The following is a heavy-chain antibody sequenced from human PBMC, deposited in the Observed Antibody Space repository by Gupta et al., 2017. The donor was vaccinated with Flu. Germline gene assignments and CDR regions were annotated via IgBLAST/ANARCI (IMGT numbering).Heavy chain of an antibody. Sequence: QVQLQESGPGLVKPSQTLSLTCTVSGGSISRSRYYWSWIRQPAGKGLEWIGRIYTTGSTNYNPSLKSRVTISVDKSNNQFSLKVTSVTAADTGVYYCAVEGPDYYYYALDVWGQGTTVTVSS. D-gene: IGHD3-3*01. J-gene: IGHJ6*02. CDR1: GGSISRSRYY. CDR3: AVEGPDYYYYALDV. V-gene: IGHV4-61*02. CDR2: IYTTGST.